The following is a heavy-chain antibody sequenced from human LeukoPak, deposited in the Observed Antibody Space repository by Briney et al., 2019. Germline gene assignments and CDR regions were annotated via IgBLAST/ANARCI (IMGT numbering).Heavy chain of an antibody. V-gene: IGHV3-30-3*01. CDR3: ARGREQQLVLAAFDI. Sequence: PGRSLTLSCAASGFTFSSYVMHWVRQAPGKGLEWVALISYDGGNKYYADSVKGRFTISRDNSKNTLYLQMNSLRTEDTAVYYCARGREQQLVLAAFDIWGQGTMVTVSS. J-gene: IGHJ3*02. CDR1: GFTFSSYV. D-gene: IGHD6-13*01. CDR2: ISYDGGNK.